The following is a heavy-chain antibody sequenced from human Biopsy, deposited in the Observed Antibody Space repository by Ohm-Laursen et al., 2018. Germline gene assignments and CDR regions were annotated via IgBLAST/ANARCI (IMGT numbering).Heavy chain of an antibody. D-gene: IGHD3-9*01. J-gene: IGHJ2*01. CDR1: GFSFTGYY. CDR2: ISPKSGGT. CDR3: ALQSVAQMKNFDY. Sequence: SVKVSCKASGFSFTGYYIHWVRQAPGQGLEWMGWISPKSGGTNYAQKFQGNITMTKNTSMSTAYMEMSRLRSDDTAVYYCALQSVAQMKNFDYWGRGTLVTVSS. V-gene: IGHV1-2*02.